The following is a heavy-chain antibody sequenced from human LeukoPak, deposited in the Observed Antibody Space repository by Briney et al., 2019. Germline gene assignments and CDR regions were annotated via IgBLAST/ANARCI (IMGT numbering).Heavy chain of an antibody. CDR2: IYTGGST. J-gene: IGHJ6*04. Sequence: GGSLRLSCAASGFTVSSNYMSWVRQAPGKGLEWVSVIYTGGSTYYADSVKGRFTISRDNSKNTLYLQRNSLRAEDTAVYYCARVGPHPIIDVGGKGTAVPVSS. CDR1: GFTVSSNY. CDR3: ARVGPHPIIDV. D-gene: IGHD2/OR15-2a*01. V-gene: IGHV3-53*01.